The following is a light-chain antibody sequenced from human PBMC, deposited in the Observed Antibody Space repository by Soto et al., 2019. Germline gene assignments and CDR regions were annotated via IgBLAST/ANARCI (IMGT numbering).Light chain of an antibody. CDR1: QNVNNS. CDR3: QQYAEGTPIT. CDR2: GAS. Sequence: EILLTQSPGSLSVFPGERASLSCRASQNVNNSLAWYQQKAGQAPRLLISGASSRATGIPDRFSGSGSGTDFTLTISRLESDDFALYYCQQYAEGTPITFGQATRLEIK. J-gene: IGKJ5*01. V-gene: IGKV3-20*01.